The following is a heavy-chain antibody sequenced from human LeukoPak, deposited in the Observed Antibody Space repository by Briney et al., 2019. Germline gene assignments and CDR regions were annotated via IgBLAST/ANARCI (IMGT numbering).Heavy chain of an antibody. CDR3: ARAPSGWYINY. D-gene: IGHD6-19*01. J-gene: IGHJ4*02. CDR2: MNPNSGNT. CDR1: GYTFTRYD. V-gene: IGHV1-8*01. Sequence: ASVKVSCKASGYTFTRYDIHWVRQATGQGLEWMGWMNPNSGNTGYAQKFQGRVTMTRNTSISTAYMELSSLRSEDTAVYYCARAPSGWYINYWGQGTLVTVSS.